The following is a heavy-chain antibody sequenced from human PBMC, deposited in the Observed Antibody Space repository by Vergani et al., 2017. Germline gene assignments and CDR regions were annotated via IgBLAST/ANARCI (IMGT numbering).Heavy chain of an antibody. Sequence: QVQLQESGAGLVKPSETLSLTCHVFCVSVTDYNCNWIRQAPGKGLEWIGSLSTTGGATHASHNPSLKGRVSISVDTSKSQFSQRLTSVTAADTAVYYCTRHWAVVAADNWFDPWGQGTLVTVTS. CDR2: LSTTGGA. CDR1: CVSVTDYN. CDR3: TRHWAVVAADNWFDP. D-gene: IGHD2-15*01. J-gene: IGHJ5*02. V-gene: IGHV4-4*09.